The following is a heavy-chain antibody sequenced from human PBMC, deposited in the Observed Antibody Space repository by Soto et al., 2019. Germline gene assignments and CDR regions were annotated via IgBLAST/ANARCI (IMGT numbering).Heavy chain of an antibody. J-gene: IGHJ3*02. CDR3: AKVSITMIVVVIGAFDI. CDR1: GFTFSSYA. CDR2: ISGSGGST. Sequence: GGSLRLSCAASGFTFSSYAMSWVRQAPGKGLEWVSAISGSGGSTYYADSVKGRFTISRDNSKNTLYLQMNSLRAEDTAVYYCAKVSITMIVVVIGAFDIWGQGTMVTVSS. V-gene: IGHV3-23*01. D-gene: IGHD3-22*01.